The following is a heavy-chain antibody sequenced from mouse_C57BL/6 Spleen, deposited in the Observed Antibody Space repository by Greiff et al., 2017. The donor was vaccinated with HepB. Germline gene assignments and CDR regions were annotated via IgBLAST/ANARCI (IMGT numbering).Heavy chain of an antibody. V-gene: IGHV1-81*01. CDR3: ARYGGVYYDYDVAMDY. CDR2: IYPRSGNT. Sequence: VQLQQSGAELARPGASVKLSCKASGYTFTSYGISWVKQRTGQGLEWIGEIYPRSGNTYYNEKFKGKATLTADKSSSTAYMELRSLTSEDSAVYFCARYGGVYYDYDVAMDYWGQGTSVTVSS. CDR1: GYTFTSYG. D-gene: IGHD2-4*01. J-gene: IGHJ4*01.